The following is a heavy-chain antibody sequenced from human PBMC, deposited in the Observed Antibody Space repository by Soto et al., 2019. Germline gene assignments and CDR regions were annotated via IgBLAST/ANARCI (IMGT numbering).Heavy chain of an antibody. CDR1: GGTFSSYA. D-gene: IGHD6-13*01. V-gene: IGHV1-69*13. J-gene: IGHJ6*02. Sequence: GASVKVSCKASGGTFSSYAISWVRQAPGQGLEWMGGIIPIFGTANYAQKFQGRVTITADESTSTAYMELSSLRSEDTAVYYCARDLGAGYSSSWYPPDGMDVWGQGTTVTVSS. CDR2: IIPIFGTA. CDR3: ARDLGAGYSSSWYPPDGMDV.